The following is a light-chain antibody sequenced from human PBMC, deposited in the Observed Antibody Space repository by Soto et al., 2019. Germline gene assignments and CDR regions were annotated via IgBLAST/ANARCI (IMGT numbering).Light chain of an antibody. CDR3: QQYFDVPFT. CDR2: WAS. J-gene: IGKJ4*01. CDR1: QSVLYSSNNKNH. Sequence: IMMTQSPDSLSVSLGERAPINCKSSQSVLYSSNNKNHLAWYQQKPGQPPQLIIYWASTRESGVPERFSGSGSGTDFTLTISSLEAEDVAFYWCQQYFDVPFTFGGGTKVDIK. V-gene: IGKV4-1*01.